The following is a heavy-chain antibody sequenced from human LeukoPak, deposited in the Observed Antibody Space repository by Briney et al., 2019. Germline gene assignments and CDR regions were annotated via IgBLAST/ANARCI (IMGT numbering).Heavy chain of an antibody. CDR1: GGSIGSYY. D-gene: IGHD3-10*01. CDR3: ARGGQLPFDY. Sequence: SETLSLTCTVSGGSIGSYYWSWIRQPPGKGLEWIGYIYYSGSTNYNPSLKGRVTISVDTPKNQFSLKLSSVTAADTAVYYCARGGQLPFDYWGQGTLVTVSS. J-gene: IGHJ4*02. CDR2: IYYSGST. V-gene: IGHV4-59*01.